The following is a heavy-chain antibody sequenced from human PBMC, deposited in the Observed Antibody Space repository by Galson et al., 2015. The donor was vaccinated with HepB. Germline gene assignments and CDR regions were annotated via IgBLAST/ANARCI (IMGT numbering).Heavy chain of an antibody. CDR3: ALKDGGAVAGHDAFDI. J-gene: IGHJ3*02. V-gene: IGHV5-51*01. D-gene: IGHD6-19*01. Sequence: QSGAEVKKPGESLKISCKGSGYSFTSYWIGWVRQMPGKGLEWMGIIYPGDSDTRYSPSFQGQVTISADKSISTAYLQWSSLKASDTAMYYCALKDGGAVAGHDAFDIWGQGTMVTVSS. CDR2: IYPGDSDT. CDR1: GYSFTSYW.